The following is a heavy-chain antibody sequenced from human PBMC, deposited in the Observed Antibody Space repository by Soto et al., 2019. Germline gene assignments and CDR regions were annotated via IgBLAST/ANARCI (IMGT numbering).Heavy chain of an antibody. CDR3: ARTSAAGKYYYGMDV. D-gene: IGHD6-13*01. Sequence: EVQLVQSGAEVKKPGESLKISCKGSGYSFTSYWIGWVRQMPGKGLEWMGSIYPGDSDTRYSPSFQGQVTISADKSISTASLKWSSLKTSDTAMYYCARTSAAGKYYYGMDVWGQGTTVTVSS. V-gene: IGHV5-51*01. J-gene: IGHJ6*02. CDR2: IYPGDSDT. CDR1: GYSFTSYW.